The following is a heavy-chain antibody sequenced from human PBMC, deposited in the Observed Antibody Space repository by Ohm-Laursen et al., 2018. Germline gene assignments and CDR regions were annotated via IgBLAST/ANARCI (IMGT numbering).Heavy chain of an antibody. J-gene: IGHJ4*02. D-gene: IGHD5-18*01. CDR3: ARGDTAMVSPDY. Sequence: LSLTCAASGFTFEDSAMQWVRQAPGKGLEWVAGISWNSVTLDYADSVKGRFTISRDNAKNSLYLQMNSLRIEDTAVYYCARGDTAMVSPDYWGQGTLVTVSS. CDR1: GFTFEDSA. CDR2: ISWNSVTL. V-gene: IGHV3-9*01.